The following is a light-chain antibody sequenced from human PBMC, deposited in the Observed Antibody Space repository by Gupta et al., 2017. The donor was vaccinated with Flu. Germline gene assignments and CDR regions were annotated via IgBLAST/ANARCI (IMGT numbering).Light chain of an antibody. CDR3: KQRTNWPPNT. CDR1: RDGSTY. V-gene: IGKV3-11*01. J-gene: IGKJ5*01. Sequence: ATLPWFPCERPTSPCRASRDGSTYLNWFQQKPGQAPRLLIYKASTRDSGVPARFSGSGSGTDFTLKISSVEAEDVAVYYCKQRTNWPPNTFGEGTKLEIK. CDR2: KAS.